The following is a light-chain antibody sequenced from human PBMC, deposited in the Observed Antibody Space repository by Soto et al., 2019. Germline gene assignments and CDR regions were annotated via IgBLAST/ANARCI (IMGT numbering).Light chain of an antibody. CDR3: QQYNNWPRT. V-gene: IGKV3-15*01. CDR1: QSVGSN. CDR2: SAS. Sequence: EVVLTQSPDTLSLSPGETASLSCRASQSVGSNLAWYQQQPGQAPRLLIFSASIRATGIPATFSARGSGSGTDFTLTISRLQSEDFALYYCQQYNNWPRTFGQGTKVDI. J-gene: IGKJ1*01.